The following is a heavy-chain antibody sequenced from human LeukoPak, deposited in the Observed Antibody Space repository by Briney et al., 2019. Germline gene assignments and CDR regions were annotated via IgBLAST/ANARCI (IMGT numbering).Heavy chain of an antibody. D-gene: IGHD6-13*01. V-gene: IGHV3-21*01. J-gene: IGHJ4*02. CDR3: ARGIAAAGTSPF. Sequence: GGSLRLSCAASGFTFSSYSMNWVRQAPGKGLEWVSSISSSSSYIYYADSVKGRFTISRDNAKNSLYLQMNSLRAEDTAVYYCARGIAAAGTSPFWGQGTLVTVSS. CDR2: ISSSSSYI. CDR1: GFTFSSYS.